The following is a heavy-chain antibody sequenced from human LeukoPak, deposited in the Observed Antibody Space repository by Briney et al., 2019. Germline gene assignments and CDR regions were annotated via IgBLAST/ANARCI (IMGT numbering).Heavy chain of an antibody. CDR2: INQDASEI. D-gene: IGHD2-21*02. CDR1: GFTFSDYW. V-gene: IGHV3-7*01. CDR3: ATDRDNSDWQKRFDS. Sequence: PGGSLRLSCASSGFTFSDYWMSWYRQAPGKGLEWVGNINQDASEINYVDSVRGRFTISRDNAKNSLHLQMNSLRAEDTAVYYCATDRDNSDWQKRFDSWGQGTLVTVSS. J-gene: IGHJ4*02.